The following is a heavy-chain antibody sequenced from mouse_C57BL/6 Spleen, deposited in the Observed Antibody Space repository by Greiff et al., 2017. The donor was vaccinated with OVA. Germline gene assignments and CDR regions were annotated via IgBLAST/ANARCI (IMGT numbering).Heavy chain of an antibody. V-gene: IGHV1-62-2*01. CDR3: ARHEEDYDCLYAMDY. CDR1: GYTFTEYT. D-gene: IGHD2-4*01. CDR2: FYPGSGSI. Sequence: VNVVESGAELVKPGASVKLSCKASGYTFTEYTIHWVKQRPGQGLEWIGWFYPGSGSIKYNEKFKDKATLTADKSSSTVYMELSRLTSEDSAVYYCARHEEDYDCLYAMDYWGKGTSVTVSS. J-gene: IGHJ4*01.